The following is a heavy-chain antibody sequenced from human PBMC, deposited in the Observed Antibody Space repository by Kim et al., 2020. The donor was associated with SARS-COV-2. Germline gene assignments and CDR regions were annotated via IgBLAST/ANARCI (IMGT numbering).Heavy chain of an antibody. CDR3: ALGSSFDY. CDR1: GFTFSSYG. CDR2: ISYDGSNK. D-gene: IGHD1-26*01. Sequence: GGSLRLSCAASGFTFSSYGMHWVRQAPGKGLEWVAVISYDGSNKYYADSVKGRFTISRDNSNNTLYLQMNSLRAEDTAVYYCALGSSFDYWGQGTLVTVSS. J-gene: IGHJ4*02. V-gene: IGHV3-30*03.